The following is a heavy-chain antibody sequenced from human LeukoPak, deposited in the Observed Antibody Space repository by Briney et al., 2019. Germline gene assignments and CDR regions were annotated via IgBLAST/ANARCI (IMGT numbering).Heavy chain of an antibody. CDR2: INHSGST. CDR1: GGSLSGYY. CDR3: ARGPPLYYYDSSGYYYVKFDY. J-gene: IGHJ4*02. D-gene: IGHD3-22*01. V-gene: IGHV4-34*01. Sequence: SETLSLTCAVYGGSLSGYYWSWIRQPPGKGLEWIGEINHSGSTNYDPSLKSRVTISVDTSKNQFSLKLSSVTAADTAVYYCARGPPLYYYDSSGYYYVKFDYWGQGTLVTVSS.